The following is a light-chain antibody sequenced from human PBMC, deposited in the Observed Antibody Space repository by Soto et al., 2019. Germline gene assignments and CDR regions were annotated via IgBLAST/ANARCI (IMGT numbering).Light chain of an antibody. Sequence: QSVLTQPPSVSGAPGQRVTISCTGSSSNLGACYDVPWYQQLPGTAPKLLIYGNSNRPSGVPDRFSGSKSGTSASLAITGLQAEDEADYYCQSYDSSLSVVVFGGGTKVTVL. V-gene: IGLV1-40*01. CDR3: QSYDSSLSVVV. CDR1: SSNLGACYD. J-gene: IGLJ2*01. CDR2: GNS.